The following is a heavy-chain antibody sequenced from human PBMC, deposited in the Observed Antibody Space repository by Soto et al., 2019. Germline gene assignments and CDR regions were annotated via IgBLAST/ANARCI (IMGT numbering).Heavy chain of an antibody. CDR3: ARTPGYDFWSGYGKYKWFDP. D-gene: IGHD3-3*01. CDR2: MNPNSGNT. J-gene: IGHJ5*02. CDR1: GYTFTSYD. Sequence: ASVKVSCKASGYTFTSYDINWVRQATGQGLEWMGWMNPNSGNTGYAQKFQGRVTMTRNTSISTAYMELSSLRSEDTAVYYCARTPGYDFWSGYGKYKWFDPWGQGTLVTVSS. V-gene: IGHV1-8*01.